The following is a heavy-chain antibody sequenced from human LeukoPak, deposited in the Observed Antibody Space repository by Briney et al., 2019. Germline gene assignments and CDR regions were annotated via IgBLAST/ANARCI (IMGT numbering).Heavy chain of an antibody. D-gene: IGHD6-13*01. V-gene: IGHV1-46*01. CDR2: INPSGGST. Sequence: EASVKVSCKASGYTFTSYYMHWVRQAPGQGLEWMGIINPSGGSTSYAQKFQGRVTMTRDTSTSTVYMELSSLRSEDTAVYYCARGPTGYSSSWSQNYYYYYMDVWGKGTTVTVSS. J-gene: IGHJ6*03. CDR1: GYTFTSYY. CDR3: ARGPTGYSSSWSQNYYYYYMDV.